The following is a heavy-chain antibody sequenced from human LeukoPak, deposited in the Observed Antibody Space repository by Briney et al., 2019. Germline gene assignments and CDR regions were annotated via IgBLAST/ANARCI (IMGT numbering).Heavy chain of an antibody. V-gene: IGHV4-34*01. Sequence: SETLSLTCAVYGGSFSVYYWSWIRQPPGKGLEWIGEINHSGSTNYNPSLKSRVTISVDTSKNQFSLKLSSVTAADTAVYYCAKGLEYYYDSSGYYAYLDYWGQGTLVTVSS. CDR3: AKGLEYYYDSSGYYAYLDY. CDR2: INHSGST. J-gene: IGHJ4*02. CDR1: GGSFSVYY. D-gene: IGHD3-22*01.